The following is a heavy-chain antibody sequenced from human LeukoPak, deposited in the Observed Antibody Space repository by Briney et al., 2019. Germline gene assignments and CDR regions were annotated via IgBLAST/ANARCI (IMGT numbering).Heavy chain of an antibody. CDR3: ARGSSSLEYFQH. CDR2: INHSGST. J-gene: IGHJ1*01. V-gene: IGHV4-34*01. CDR1: GGSFSGYH. D-gene: IGHD6-13*01. Sequence: SETLSLTCAVYGGSFSGYHWSWIRQPPGKGLEWIGEINHSGSTNYNPSLKSRVTISVDTSKNQFSLKLSSVTAADTAVYYCARGSSSLEYFQHWGQGTLVTVSS.